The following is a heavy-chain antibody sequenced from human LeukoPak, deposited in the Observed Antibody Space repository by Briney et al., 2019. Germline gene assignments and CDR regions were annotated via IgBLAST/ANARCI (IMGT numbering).Heavy chain of an antibody. J-gene: IGHJ4*02. V-gene: IGHV3-7*01. Sequence: GGSLRLSCAASGFTFSSYWTSWVRQAPGKRLEWEANINQDGSEKYYVDSVKGRFIISRDNARNSLFLQMNILTAEDTAIYYCVREGAYSTSSPAGYWGQGTLVSVS. CDR2: INQDGSEK. CDR3: VREGAYSTSSPAGY. D-gene: IGHD6-6*01. CDR1: GFTFSSYW.